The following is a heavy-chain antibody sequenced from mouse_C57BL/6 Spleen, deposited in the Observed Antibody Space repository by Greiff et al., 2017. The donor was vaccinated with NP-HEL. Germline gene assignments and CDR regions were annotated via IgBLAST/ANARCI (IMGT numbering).Heavy chain of an antibody. CDR1: GFTFSDYG. Sequence: EVKVVESGGGLVKPGGSLKLSCAASGFTFSDYGMHWVRQAPEKGLEWVAYISSGSSTIYYADTVKGRFTISRDNAKNTLFLQMTSLRSEDTAMYYCARGDYYGIAMDYWGQGTSVTVSS. D-gene: IGHD1-1*01. CDR2: ISSGSSTI. CDR3: ARGDYYGIAMDY. J-gene: IGHJ4*01. V-gene: IGHV5-17*01.